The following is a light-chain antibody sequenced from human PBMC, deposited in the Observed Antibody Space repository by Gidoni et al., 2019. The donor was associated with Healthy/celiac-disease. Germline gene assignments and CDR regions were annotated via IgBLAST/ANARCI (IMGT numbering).Light chain of an antibody. Sequence: EFVLTQSPATLSLSPGERATLSCRASQSVSSYVAWYQQKPGQAPRLLIYDASNRATGIPARFSGSGSGTDFTLTISSLEPEDFAVYYCQQRSNWLTFGGGTKVEIK. CDR1: QSVSSY. CDR2: DAS. V-gene: IGKV3-11*01. CDR3: QQRSNWLT. J-gene: IGKJ4*01.